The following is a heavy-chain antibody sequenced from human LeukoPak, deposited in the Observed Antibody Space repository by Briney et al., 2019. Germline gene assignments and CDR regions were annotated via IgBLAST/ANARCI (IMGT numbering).Heavy chain of an antibody. CDR1: GDSISSGGFY. CDR2: IYHSGSS. CDR3: AREVMPGYSTRWDNFDY. D-gene: IGHD1-26*01. J-gene: IGHJ4*02. V-gene: IGHV4-30-2*01. Sequence: SQTLSLTCSVSGDSISSGGFYWSWIRQPPGKGLEWIGYIYHSGSSFYNPSLKSRVTISVDRSKNQFSLHLTSVTAADTAVYYCAREVMPGYSTRWDNFDYWGQGTLVTVSS.